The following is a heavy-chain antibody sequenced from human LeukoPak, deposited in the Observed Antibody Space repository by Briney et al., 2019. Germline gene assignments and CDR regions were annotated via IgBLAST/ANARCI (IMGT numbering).Heavy chain of an antibody. CDR1: GFTFSSYG. J-gene: IGHJ5*01. Sequence: QPGRSLRLSCAASGFTFSSYGMHWVRQAPGKGLEWVAVISYDGSNKYYADSVKGRFTISRDDAKNSLSLQMDSLRAEDTAVYYCARAPPYGSRSDFLDSWGQGTQVTVSS. D-gene: IGHD3-10*01. CDR2: ISYDGSNK. CDR3: ARAPPYGSRSDFLDS. V-gene: IGHV3-30*03.